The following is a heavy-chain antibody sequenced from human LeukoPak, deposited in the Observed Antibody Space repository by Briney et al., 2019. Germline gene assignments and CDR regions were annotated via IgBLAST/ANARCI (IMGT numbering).Heavy chain of an antibody. Sequence: ASVKVSCKASGYTFTSYGISWVRQAPGQGLEWMGWISAYNGNTNYAQKLQGRVTMTTDTSTSTAYMELRSLRPDDTAVYYCARDAQYYDYVWGSYRPPAEYFQHWGQGTLVTVSS. V-gene: IGHV1-18*01. CDR1: GYTFTSYG. J-gene: IGHJ1*01. D-gene: IGHD3-16*02. CDR2: ISAYNGNT. CDR3: ARDAQYYDYVWGSYRPPAEYFQH.